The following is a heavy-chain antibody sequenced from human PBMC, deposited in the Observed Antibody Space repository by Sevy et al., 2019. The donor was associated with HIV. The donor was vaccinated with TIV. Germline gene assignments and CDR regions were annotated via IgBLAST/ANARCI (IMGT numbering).Heavy chain of an antibody. CDR2: IGTLKDT. Sequence: GGSLRLSCVASGFTFSTYDMHWVRQVKGKGLERVSGIGTLKDTYYPDSVKGRFIISREDAKNSLYLQMNSLRAGDTAVYYCARACAAAGGKSGPIDAFDIWSQGTLVTVSS. V-gene: IGHV3-13*01. J-gene: IGHJ3*02. D-gene: IGHD6-13*01. CDR1: GFTFSTYD. CDR3: ARACAAAGGKSGPIDAFDI.